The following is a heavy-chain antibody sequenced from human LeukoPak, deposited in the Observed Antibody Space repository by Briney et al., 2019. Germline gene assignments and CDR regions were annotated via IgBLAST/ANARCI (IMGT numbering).Heavy chain of an antibody. V-gene: IGHV1-2*06. J-gene: IGHJ4*02. CDR2: INAGSGDT. D-gene: IGHD2-21*01. CDR1: VYTFSGYF. CDR3: ARDVSSTPDWDLDH. Sequence: ASVKVSCKASVYTFSGYFVHWVRQAPGQGLEWMGRINAGSGDTEFAQKFQGRVTMTRDTFVSTAYMEVSGLTSDDTAMYYCARDVSSTPDWDLDHRGQGTLVTVSS.